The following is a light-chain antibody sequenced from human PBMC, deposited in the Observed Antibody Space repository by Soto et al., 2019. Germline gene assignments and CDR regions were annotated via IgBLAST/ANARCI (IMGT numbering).Light chain of an antibody. CDR3: HQYNSYPRGFT. CDR1: SGISNY. J-gene: IGKJ3*01. CDR2: AAS. Sequence: DIQMTQSPSSLSASVGDRVTITCRASSGISNYFAWFQHKPEKAHKSLMYAASSLQSGVPSKFSGSGSGTEFTLIISSLQSEDLATSYCHQYNSYPRGFTFGPGTKVDIK. V-gene: IGKV1-16*02.